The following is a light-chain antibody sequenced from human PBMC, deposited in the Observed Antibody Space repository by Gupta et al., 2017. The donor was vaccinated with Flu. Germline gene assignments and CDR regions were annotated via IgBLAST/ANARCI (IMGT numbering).Light chain of an antibody. Sequence: DIVMTQSPDSLAVSLGERATINCKSSQSVLHSSFNRNYLAWYQHKPGQSPKLLIYWASTRQSGVPDRFSGSGSGTDFTLTISGLQAEDVAVYYCQQYYTTPTFGQGTKLEIK. J-gene: IGKJ2*01. CDR3: QQYYTTPT. V-gene: IGKV4-1*01. CDR2: WAS. CDR1: QSVLHSSFNRNY.